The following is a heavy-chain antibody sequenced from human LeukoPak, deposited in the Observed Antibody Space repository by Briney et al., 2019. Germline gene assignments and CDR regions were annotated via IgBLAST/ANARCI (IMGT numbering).Heavy chain of an antibody. Sequence: GTSLRLSCATSGFTFRSHAMHWVRQSPGKGLEWVAQIWYDGSNKYYADSVKGRFSVSRDNSKNTLYLQMNSLRAEDTAVYYCAKDGGLWVSAHWGDSWGRGTLVTVSS. CDR1: GFTFRSHA. J-gene: IGHJ4*02. CDR2: IWYDGSNK. CDR3: AKDGGLWVSAHWGDS. D-gene: IGHD7-27*01. V-gene: IGHV3-33*06.